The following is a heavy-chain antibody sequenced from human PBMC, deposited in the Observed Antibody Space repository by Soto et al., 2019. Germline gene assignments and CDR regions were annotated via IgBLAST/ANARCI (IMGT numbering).Heavy chain of an antibody. CDR1: GFAFGNYV. CDR3: AKAPASVITPKDWFDP. V-gene: IGHV3-23*01. D-gene: IGHD1-20*01. CDR2: IRGSVTAI. Sequence: GSLRLSCAASGFAFGNYVMTWVRQAPGKGLEWVSTIRGSVTAIRYADSVKGRFTISRDNSKITLFLEMDSLRSEDTAFYYCAKAPASVITPKDWFDPWGPGTLVTVSS. J-gene: IGHJ5*02.